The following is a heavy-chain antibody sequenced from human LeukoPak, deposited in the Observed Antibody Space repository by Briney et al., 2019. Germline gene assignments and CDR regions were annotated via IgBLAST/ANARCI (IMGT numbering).Heavy chain of an antibody. V-gene: IGHV3-23*01. CDR2: ISGSGGST. J-gene: IGHJ4*02. Sequence: GGSLRLSCAASGFTFSSYAISWVRQAPGKGLEWVSAISGSGGSTYYADSVKGRFTISRDNSKNTLDLHMNSLRAEDTAVYYCARDRGPGGLAGTYYWGLGTLVTVSS. CDR3: ARDRGPGGLAGTYY. CDR1: GFTFSSYA. D-gene: IGHD6-19*01.